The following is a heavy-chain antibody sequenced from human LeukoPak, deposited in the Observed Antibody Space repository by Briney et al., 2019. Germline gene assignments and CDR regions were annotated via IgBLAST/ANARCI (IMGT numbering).Heavy chain of an antibody. CDR1: GGSISSGGYY. Sequence: PSETLSLTCTVPGGSISSGGYYWSWIRQHPGKGLEWIGYIYYSGSTYYNPSLKSRVTISVDTSKNQFSLKLSSVTAADTAVYYCASVFITGTNYFDYWGQGTLVAVSS. CDR2: IYYSGST. V-gene: IGHV4-31*03. D-gene: IGHD1/OR15-1a*01. J-gene: IGHJ4*02. CDR3: ASVFITGTNYFDY.